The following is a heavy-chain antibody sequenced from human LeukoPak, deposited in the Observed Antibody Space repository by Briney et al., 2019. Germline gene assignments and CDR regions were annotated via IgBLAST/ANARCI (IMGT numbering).Heavy chain of an antibody. Sequence: GGSLRLSCAASGFTFSTYSMNWVRQAPGEGLEWVSSISGPSSHIFYADSVKGRFTTSRDNAKNSLYLQMNSLRVDDTAVYYCVRGSSGNYEYWGQGVLVTVSS. CDR3: VRGSSGNYEY. V-gene: IGHV3-21*01. CDR2: ISGPSSHI. J-gene: IGHJ4*02. CDR1: GFTFSTYS. D-gene: IGHD6-25*01.